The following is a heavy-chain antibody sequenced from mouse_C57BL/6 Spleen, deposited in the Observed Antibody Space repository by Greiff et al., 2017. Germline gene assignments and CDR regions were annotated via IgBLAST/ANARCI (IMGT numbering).Heavy chain of an antibody. CDR3: ASTMITRWFAY. D-gene: IGHD2-4*01. J-gene: IGHJ3*01. CDR2: IYPGDGDT. CDR1: GYAFSSSW. V-gene: IGHV1-82*01. Sequence: VHLVESGPELVKPGASVKISCKASGYAFSSSWMNWVKQRPGKGLEWIGRIYPGDGDTNYNGKFKGKATLTADKSSSTAYMQLSSLTSEDSAVYFCASTMITRWFAYWGQGTLVTVSA.